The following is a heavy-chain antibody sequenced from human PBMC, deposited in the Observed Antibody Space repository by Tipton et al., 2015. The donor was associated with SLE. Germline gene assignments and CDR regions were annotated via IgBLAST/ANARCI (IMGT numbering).Heavy chain of an antibody. CDR2: ISYIGST. Sequence: TLSLTCTVSGGSISRNSWIWIRQPPGKGLEWIAYISYIGSTNYNPSLWGRITMSLDMSKNQFSLKMSSVAAADTAVYYCARVRMGSGAYRLYYMDVRGKGTTVTVSS. V-gene: IGHV4-59*01. D-gene: IGHD1-26*01. CDR1: GGSISRNS. J-gene: IGHJ6*03. CDR3: ARVRMGSGAYRLYYMDV.